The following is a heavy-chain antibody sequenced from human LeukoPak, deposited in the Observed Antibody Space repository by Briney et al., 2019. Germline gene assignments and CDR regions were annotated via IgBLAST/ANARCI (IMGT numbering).Heavy chain of an antibody. CDR1: GFTLSSYG. V-gene: IGHV3-33*06. CDR2: IWYDGSNK. J-gene: IGHJ4*02. CDR3: AKETAVAGTPTDY. Sequence: PGRSLRLSCAASGFTLSSYGMHWVSQAPGKGLEWVAVIWYDGSNKYYADSVKGRFTISRDNSKNTLYLQMNSLRAEDTAVYYCAKETAVAGTPTDYWGQGTLVTVSS. D-gene: IGHD6-19*01.